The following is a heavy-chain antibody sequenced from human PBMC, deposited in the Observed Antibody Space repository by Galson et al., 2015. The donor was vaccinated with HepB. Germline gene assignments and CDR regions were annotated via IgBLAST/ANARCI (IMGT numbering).Heavy chain of an antibody. V-gene: IGHV3-7*03. Sequence: SLRLSCAASGFTFSSYWMSWVRQAPGKGLEWVANIKQDGSEKYYVDSVKGRFTISRDNAKNSLYLQMNSLRAEDTAVYYCARVYSGSFWTSPPAYGWFDPWGQGTLVTVSS. CDR3: ARVYSGSFWTSPPAYGWFDP. CDR2: IKQDGSEK. CDR1: GFTFSSYW. D-gene: IGHD1-26*01. J-gene: IGHJ5*02.